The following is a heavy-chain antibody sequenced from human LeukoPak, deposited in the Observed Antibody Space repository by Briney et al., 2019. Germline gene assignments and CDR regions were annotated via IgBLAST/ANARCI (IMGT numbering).Heavy chain of an antibody. CDR2: ISGYNGNT. D-gene: IGHD5-24*01. Sequence: ASVKVSCKTSGYTFTSYGISWVRQAPGQGLEWMGWISGYNGNTNYVQKLQDRVTLTTDTSTSTAYMELRSLRSDDTAMYYCARMEMATAIFDYWGQGTLVTVSS. V-gene: IGHV1-18*01. CDR1: GYTFTSYG. J-gene: IGHJ4*02. CDR3: ARMEMATAIFDY.